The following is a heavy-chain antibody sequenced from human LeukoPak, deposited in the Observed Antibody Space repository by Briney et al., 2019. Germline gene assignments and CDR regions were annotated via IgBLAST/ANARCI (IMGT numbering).Heavy chain of an antibody. Sequence: PGGSLRLSCAASGFTFSSYGMHWVRQAPGKGLEWVAFIRYDGSNKYYADSVKGRFTISRDNSKNTLYLQMNSLRAEDTAVYYCARDHAQLEKWFDPWGQGTLGTVSS. CDR1: GFTFSSYG. V-gene: IGHV3-30*02. CDR2: IRYDGSNK. D-gene: IGHD1-1*01. CDR3: ARDHAQLEKWFDP. J-gene: IGHJ5*02.